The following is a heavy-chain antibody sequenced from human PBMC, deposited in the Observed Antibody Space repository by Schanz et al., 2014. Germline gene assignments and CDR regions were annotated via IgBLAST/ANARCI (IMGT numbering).Heavy chain of an antibody. CDR2: ISGAGGST. J-gene: IGHJ4*02. CDR1: GFTFRSYP. Sequence: EAPLLESGGNLVQPGGSLRVSCVGSGFTFRSYPMTWVRQAPGKGLEWVAGISGAGGSTYYVDSVKGRFTISRDNSRNTMYLQMTGLRAEDTAIYYCAKGKDSPYYFDDWGQGTLVTVSS. CDR3: AKGKDSPYYFDD. D-gene: IGHD2-15*01. V-gene: IGHV3-23*01.